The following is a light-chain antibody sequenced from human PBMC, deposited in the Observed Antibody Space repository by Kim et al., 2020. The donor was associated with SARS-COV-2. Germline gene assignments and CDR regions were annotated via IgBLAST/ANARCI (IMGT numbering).Light chain of an antibody. V-gene: IGKV1-8*01. CDR2: DAS. J-gene: IGKJ4*01. CDR3: QQYDSFPQT. CDR1: QGISRY. Sequence: ASTGDRVTISCRASQGISRYLAWYQQKPGKAPELLIYDASTLQSGAPSRFSGTGSGTDFTLSINGLQSEDFATYYCQQYDSFPQTFGGGTKVDIK.